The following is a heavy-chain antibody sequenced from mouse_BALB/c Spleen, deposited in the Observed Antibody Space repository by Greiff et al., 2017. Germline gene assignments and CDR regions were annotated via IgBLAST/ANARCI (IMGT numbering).Heavy chain of an antibody. CDR3: ARNMITTSHYFDY. CDR2: ISSGSSTI. CDR1: GFTFSSFG. J-gene: IGHJ2*01. V-gene: IGHV5-17*02. D-gene: IGHD2-4*01. Sequence: EVNVVESGGGLVQPGGSRKLSCAASGFTFSSFGMHWVRQAPEKGLEWVAYISSGSSTIYYADTVKGRFTISRDNPKNTLFLQMTSLRSEDTAMYYCARNMITTSHYFDYWGQGTTLTVSS.